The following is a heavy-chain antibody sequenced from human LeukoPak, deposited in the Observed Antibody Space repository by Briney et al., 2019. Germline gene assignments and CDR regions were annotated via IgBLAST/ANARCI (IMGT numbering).Heavy chain of an antibody. CDR3: ARAAVAGTEEGVSLDY. CDR1: GFTVSSNY. V-gene: IGHV3-53*01. CDR2: IYSGGST. D-gene: IGHD6-19*01. J-gene: IGHJ4*02. Sequence: GGSLRLSCAASGFTVSSNYMSWVRQAPGKGLEWVSVIYSGGSTYYADSVKGRFTISRDNSKNTLYLQMNSLRAEDTAVYYCARAAVAGTEEGVSLDYWGQGTLVTVSS.